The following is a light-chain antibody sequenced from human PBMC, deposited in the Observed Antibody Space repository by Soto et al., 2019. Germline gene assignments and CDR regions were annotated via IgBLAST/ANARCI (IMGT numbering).Light chain of an antibody. V-gene: IGKV3-11*01. CDR2: DAS. CDR3: QQRSNWPPS. CDR1: QTVSRY. J-gene: IGKJ1*01. Sequence: DTVLTQSPATLSLSPGERATLSCRASQTVSRYLAWYQQKPGQAPRLLVYDASNRATGIPARFSGSGSGTDYTLTITSVEPEDSAVYYCQQRSNWPPSFGQGTKVDIK.